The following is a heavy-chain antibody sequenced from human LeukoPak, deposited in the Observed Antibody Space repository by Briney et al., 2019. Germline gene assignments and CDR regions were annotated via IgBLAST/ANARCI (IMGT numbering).Heavy chain of an antibody. CDR1: GGSFSGYY. CDR2: INHSGST. D-gene: IGHD3-3*01. CDR3: ARERFSFLGANNWFDP. J-gene: IGHJ5*02. V-gene: IGHV4-34*01. Sequence: SETLSLTCAVYGGSFSGYYWSWIRQPPGKGLEWIGEINHSGSTNYNPSLKSRVTISVDTSKNQFSLKLSSVTAADTAVYYCARERFSFLGANNWFDPWGQGTLVTVSS.